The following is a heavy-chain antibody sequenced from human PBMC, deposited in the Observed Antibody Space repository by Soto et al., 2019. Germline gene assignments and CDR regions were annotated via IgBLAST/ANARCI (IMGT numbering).Heavy chain of an antibody. CDR1: SGSFSGYY. CDR3: ARAPKVSGSSQTRPDF. Sequence: PSETLSLTCSIYSGSFSGYYWSWIRQPPGKGLECIGEISQSGNTNYSPSLKSRVSISIDTSKKQFSLNLASVSAADTAVYYCARAPKVSGSSQTRPDFWGQGTLVT. D-gene: IGHD6-6*01. V-gene: IGHV4-34*01. J-gene: IGHJ4*02. CDR2: ISQSGNT.